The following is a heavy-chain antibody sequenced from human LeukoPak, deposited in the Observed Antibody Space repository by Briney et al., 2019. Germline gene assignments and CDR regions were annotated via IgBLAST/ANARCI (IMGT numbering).Heavy chain of an antibody. CDR3: AKDLSLGAIDY. V-gene: IGHV3-33*06. D-gene: IGHD1-26*01. Sequence: PGRSLRLSCAASGFTFSSYGMHWVRQAPGKGLEWVAVIWYDGSNKYYADSVKGRFTISRDNSKNTLYLQMISLGAEDTAVYYRAKDLSLGAIDYWGQGTLVTVSS. CDR2: IWYDGSNK. CDR1: GFTFSSYG. J-gene: IGHJ4*02.